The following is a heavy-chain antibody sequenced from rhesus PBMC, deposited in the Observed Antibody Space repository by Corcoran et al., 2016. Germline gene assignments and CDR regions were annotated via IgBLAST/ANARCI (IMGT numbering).Heavy chain of an antibody. CDR1: GFTFSSYG. Sequence: EVQLVESGGGLVQPGGSLRLSCAASGFTFSSYGMHWVRQAPGKGLEWVAVITYYGSKQYYAYSVKDRLTISRDNFNNMLYLQMNNLKLEDTAVYYCARPSEPIVVITEFDYWGQGVLVTVSS. CDR2: ITYYGSKQ. CDR3: ARPSEPIVVITEFDY. J-gene: IGHJ4*01. D-gene: IGHD3-28*01. V-gene: IGHV3-54*02.